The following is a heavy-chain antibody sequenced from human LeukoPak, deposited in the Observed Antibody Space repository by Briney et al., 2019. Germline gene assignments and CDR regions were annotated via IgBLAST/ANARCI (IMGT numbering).Heavy chain of an antibody. J-gene: IGHJ6*02. D-gene: IGHD4-23*01. CDR1: GYTFTGYY. Sequence: ASVKVSCKASGYTFTGYYMHWVRQAPGQGLEWMGWINPNSGGTNYAQKLQGRVTMTRDTSISTAYMELSRLRSDDTAVYYCARDVGNGFGMDVWGQGTTVTVSS. CDR3: ARDVGNGFGMDV. V-gene: IGHV1-2*02. CDR2: INPNSGGT.